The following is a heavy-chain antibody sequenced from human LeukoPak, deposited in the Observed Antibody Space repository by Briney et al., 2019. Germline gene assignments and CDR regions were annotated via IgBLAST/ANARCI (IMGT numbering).Heavy chain of an antibody. CDR2: ITGSGGAV. V-gene: IGHV3-48*03. D-gene: IGHD3-16*01. J-gene: IGHJ4*02. Sequence: GGSLRLSCAASESTFSSYDIIWVRQAPGKGLEWVSWITGSGGAVKYTDSVKGRFTISRDNAKKSVYLQMNSLRVEDTAVYYCERNGGGLDYWGQGTLVTVSS. CDR1: ESTFSSYD. CDR3: ERNGGGLDY.